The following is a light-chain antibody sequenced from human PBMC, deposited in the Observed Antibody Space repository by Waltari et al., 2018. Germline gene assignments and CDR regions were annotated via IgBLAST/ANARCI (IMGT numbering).Light chain of an antibody. Sequence: QLAVTQSPSASASLGASVKLTCTLSSEHSAYAIAWHQHQPEKGPRFLKKIGGGGGHTKWDGIPDRFSGCSSVAERYLTIASLQYEDEAAYYCQTWDPDTVVFGGGTKLTV. CDR2: IGGGGGH. CDR3: QTWDPDTVV. CDR1: SEHSAYA. J-gene: IGLJ2*01. V-gene: IGLV4-69*01.